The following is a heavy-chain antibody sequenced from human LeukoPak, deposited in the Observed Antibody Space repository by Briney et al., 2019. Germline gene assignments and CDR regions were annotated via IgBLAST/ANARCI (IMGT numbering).Heavy chain of an antibody. V-gene: IGHV1-69*13. J-gene: IGHJ4*02. CDR1: GGTFIIYA. Sequence: AVKVSFKGSGGTFIIYASSWVRQAPGQGGEWMGGIIPIFGTANYAQKFQGRVTITADESTSKAYLQLSSLRSEDTAMYYCASTDRGYSYGWDYYFDYWGQGTLVTVSS. D-gene: IGHD5-18*01. CDR3: ASTDRGYSYGWDYYFDY. CDR2: IIPIFGTA.